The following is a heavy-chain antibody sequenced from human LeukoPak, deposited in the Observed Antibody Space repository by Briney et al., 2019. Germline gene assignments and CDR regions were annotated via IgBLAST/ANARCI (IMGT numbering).Heavy chain of an antibody. D-gene: IGHD3-22*01. Sequence: PGGSLRLSCAASGFTFSSYAMSWVRQAPGKGLEWVSAISGSGGSTYYADSVKGRFTISRDNSKNTLYLQMNSLRAEDTAVYYCAKAPSDFPMRHYYYYGMDVWGQGTTVTVSS. CDR3: AKAPSDFPMRHYYYYGMDV. CDR1: GFTFSSYA. CDR2: ISGSGGST. V-gene: IGHV3-23*01. J-gene: IGHJ6*02.